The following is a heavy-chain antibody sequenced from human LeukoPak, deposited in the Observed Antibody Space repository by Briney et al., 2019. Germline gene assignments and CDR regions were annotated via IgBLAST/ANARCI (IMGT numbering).Heavy chain of an antibody. V-gene: IGHV3-7*01. CDR1: GFTFSNYW. D-gene: IGHD6-13*01. J-gene: IGHJ4*02. Sequence: PGRSLRLSCAASGFTFSNYWMSWVRQAPGKGLEWVANIKEDGSEKYYVDSVKGRFTISRDNARNSLYLQMNSLRAEDTAVYCCASGRQLGYWGQGTLVTVSS. CDR3: ASGRQLGY. CDR2: IKEDGSEK.